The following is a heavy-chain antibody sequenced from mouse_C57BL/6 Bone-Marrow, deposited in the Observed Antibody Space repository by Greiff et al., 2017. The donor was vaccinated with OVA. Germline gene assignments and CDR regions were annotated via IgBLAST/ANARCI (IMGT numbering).Heavy chain of an antibody. CDR2: ISSGGSYT. CDR3: ARGGTLWYFDV. V-gene: IGHV5-6*01. Sequence: VQLKESGGDLVKPGGSLKLSCAASGFTFSSYGMSWVRQTPDKRLEWVATISSGGSYTYYPDSVKGRFTISRDNAKNTLYLQMSSLKSEDTAMYYCARGGTLWYFDVWGTGTTVTVSS. CDR1: GFTFSSYG. D-gene: IGHD1-1*02. J-gene: IGHJ1*03.